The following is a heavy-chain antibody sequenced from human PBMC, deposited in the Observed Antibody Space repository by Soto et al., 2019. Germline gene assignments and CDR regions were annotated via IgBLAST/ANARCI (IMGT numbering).Heavy chain of an antibody. D-gene: IGHD6-19*01. CDR3: ARRGAVAGRYFDL. CDR2: ISSSGSTI. V-gene: IGHV3-48*03. J-gene: IGHJ2*01. Sequence: EVQLVESGGGLVQPGGSLRLSCAASGFTFSSYEMNWVRQAPGKGLEWVSYISSSGSTIYYAASVKGRFTISRDNAKNSLYLQMNSLRAEDTAVYYCARRGAVAGRYFDLWGRGTLVTVSS. CDR1: GFTFSSYE.